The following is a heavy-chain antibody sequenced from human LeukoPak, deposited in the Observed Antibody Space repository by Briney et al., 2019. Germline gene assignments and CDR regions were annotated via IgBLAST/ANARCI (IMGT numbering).Heavy chain of an antibody. V-gene: IGHV4-28*01. Sequence: SETLSLTCAVSGYSISSSNWWGWIRQPPGKGLEWIGYIYYSGSTYYNPSLKSRVTMSVDTSKNQFSLKLSSVTAVDTAVYYCARRAGSASYYNWGQGTLVTVSS. CDR3: ARRAGSASYYN. CDR2: IYYSGST. CDR1: GYSISSSNW. D-gene: IGHD3-10*01. J-gene: IGHJ4*02.